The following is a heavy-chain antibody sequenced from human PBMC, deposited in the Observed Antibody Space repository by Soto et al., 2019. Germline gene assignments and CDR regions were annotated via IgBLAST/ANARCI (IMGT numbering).Heavy chain of an antibody. CDR1: GFTFSSYS. J-gene: IGHJ4*02. V-gene: IGHV3-48*02. Sequence: EVQLVESGGGLVQPGGSLRLSCAASGFTFSSYSMNWVRQAPGKGLEWVSYISSSSSTIYYADSVKGRFTIYRDNAKNSLYLQMNSLRDEDTAVYYCARDPPQWQQLVRFVPGGFDYWGQGTLVTVSS. CDR2: ISSSSSTI. D-gene: IGHD6-13*01. CDR3: ARDPPQWQQLVRFVPGGFDY.